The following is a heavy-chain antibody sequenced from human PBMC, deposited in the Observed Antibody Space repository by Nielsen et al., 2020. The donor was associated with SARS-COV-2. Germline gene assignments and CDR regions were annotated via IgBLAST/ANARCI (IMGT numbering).Heavy chain of an antibody. CDR1: GFTFDDYA. CDR3: AKDMGIAVAGGGAFDI. J-gene: IGHJ3*02. D-gene: IGHD6-19*01. CDR2: ISWNSGSI. Sequence: SLNISCAASGFTFDDYAMHWVRQAPGKGLEWVSGISWNSGSIGYADSVKGRFTISRDNAKNSLYLQMNSLRAEDTALYYCAKDMGIAVAGGGAFDIWGQGTMVTVSS. V-gene: IGHV3-9*01.